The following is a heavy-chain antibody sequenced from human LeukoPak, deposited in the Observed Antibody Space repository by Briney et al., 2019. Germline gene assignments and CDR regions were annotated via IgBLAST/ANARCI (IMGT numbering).Heavy chain of an antibody. Sequence: PSETLSLTCTVSGDSISSGGYYWSWIRQHPGKGLEWIGYIYYSGSTYYNPSLKSRVTISVDTSKNQFSLKLSSVTAADTAVYYSAGYGIAAAEYFDYWGQGTLVTVSS. D-gene: IGHD2-2*01. CDR2: IYYSGST. CDR3: AGYGIAAAEYFDY. V-gene: IGHV4-31*03. J-gene: IGHJ4*02. CDR1: GDSISSGGYY.